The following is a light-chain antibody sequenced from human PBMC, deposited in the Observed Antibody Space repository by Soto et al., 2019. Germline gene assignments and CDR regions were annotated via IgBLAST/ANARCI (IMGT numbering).Light chain of an antibody. J-gene: IGKJ1*01. CDR2: DAS. CDR3: QQYNSYSRT. Sequence: DIQMTQSPSTLSASVGDRVTITCRASQSITIWLAWYQQKPGKAPKLLIYDASSLESGVPSRFSGGGSATEVSRAFSRLQPEDFATNFCQQYNSYSRTFGQGRKIVIK. V-gene: IGKV1-5*01. CDR1: QSITIW.